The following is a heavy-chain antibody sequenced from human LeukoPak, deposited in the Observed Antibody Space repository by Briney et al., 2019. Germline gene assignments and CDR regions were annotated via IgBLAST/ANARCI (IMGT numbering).Heavy chain of an antibody. CDR3: ARQKGGVAGLKYYFDF. J-gene: IGHJ4*02. D-gene: IGHD6-19*01. CDR1: GGSISSYY. Sequence: SETLSLTCTVSGGSISSYYWNWIRQPPGKGLEWIGYIYYSGSTNYNPSLKSRVTISVDTSKNQFSLKLSSVTAADTAVYYCARQKGGVAGLKYYFDFWGQGTLVTVSS. V-gene: IGHV4-59*08. CDR2: IYYSGST.